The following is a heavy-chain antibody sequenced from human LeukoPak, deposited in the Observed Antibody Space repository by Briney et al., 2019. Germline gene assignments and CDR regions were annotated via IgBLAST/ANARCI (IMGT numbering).Heavy chain of an antibody. Sequence: SETLSLTCTVSGGSISSYYWSWIRQPPGKGLEWSGYIYYSGSTNYNPSLKSRVTISVDTSKNQFSLKLSSVTAADTAVYYCARDQQPDAFDIWGQGTMVTVSS. CDR3: ARDQQPDAFDI. D-gene: IGHD6-13*01. V-gene: IGHV4-59*01. CDR2: IYYSGST. CDR1: GGSISSYY. J-gene: IGHJ3*02.